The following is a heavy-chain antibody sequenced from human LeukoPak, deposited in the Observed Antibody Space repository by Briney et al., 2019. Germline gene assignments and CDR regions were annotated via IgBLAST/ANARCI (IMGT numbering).Heavy chain of an antibody. CDR3: ARDPGGVSSGYYYVENWFDP. CDR2: TYYRSKWFI. V-gene: IGHV6-1*01. CDR1: GDSVSSASTA. J-gene: IGHJ5*02. Sequence: SQTLSLTCAISGDSVSSASTAWSWIRQSPSRGLEWLGRTYYRSKWFIDYAVSVKSRITINPDTSKNQFSLHLNSVTPEDTAVYYCARDPGGVSSGYYYVENWFDPWGQGTLVTVSS. D-gene: IGHD3-22*01.